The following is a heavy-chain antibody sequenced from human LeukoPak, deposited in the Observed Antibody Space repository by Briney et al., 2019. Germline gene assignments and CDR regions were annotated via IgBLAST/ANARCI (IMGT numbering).Heavy chain of an antibody. D-gene: IGHD1-26*01. CDR1: GYTFTSYD. Sequence: ASVKVSCKASGYTFTSYDINWVRQATGQGLEWMGWMNPNSGNTGYAQKFQGRVTITRNTSIYTAYMDLNSLRSEDTAVYCCARGRPGIEGGGESFHDMDVWGKGTTVTVSS. CDR2: MNPNSGNT. V-gene: IGHV1-8*03. CDR3: ARGRPGIEGGGESFHDMDV. J-gene: IGHJ6*03.